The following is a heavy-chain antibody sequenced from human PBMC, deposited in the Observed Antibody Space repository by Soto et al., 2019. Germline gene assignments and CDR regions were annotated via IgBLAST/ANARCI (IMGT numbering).Heavy chain of an antibody. J-gene: IGHJ4*02. CDR3: TRHANPFDY. V-gene: IGHV3-73*01. Sequence: ESQTISCAASVFTFSDSAMHWVRQASGKGLEWVGRIRIKGNSYATAYAASVEGRFTISRDDSKNTAYLQMNSLKTEDTAVYYCTRHANPFDYWGQGTLVTVSS. CDR1: VFTFSDSA. CDR2: IRIKGNSYAT.